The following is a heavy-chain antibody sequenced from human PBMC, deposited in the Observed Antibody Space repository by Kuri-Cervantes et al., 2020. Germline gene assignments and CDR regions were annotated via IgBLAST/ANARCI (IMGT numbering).Heavy chain of an antibody. Sequence: GSLTLSCTVSGASVSSHYWTWIRQPPGKGLEWIGYVYYSGTTNYNPSLKSRVTISVETSKNQFSLKLSAVTAADTAVYYCARRGSSGDSFYFWGQGNLVTVSS. CDR1: GASVSSHY. D-gene: IGHD3-16*01. CDR3: ARRGSSGDSFYF. J-gene: IGHJ4*02. V-gene: IGHV4-59*08. CDR2: VYYSGTT.